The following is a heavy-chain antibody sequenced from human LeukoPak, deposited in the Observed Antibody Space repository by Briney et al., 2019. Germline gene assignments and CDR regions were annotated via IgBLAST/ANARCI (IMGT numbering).Heavy chain of an antibody. Sequence: ASVKVSCKASGGTFNSYTINWVRPAPGQGLQWMGGIIPIFATTNYAQKFQGRVTITADESTSTAYMELSSLSSEDTAVYYCASGAVASMDIWGQGTMVTVSS. D-gene: IGHD5-12*01. V-gene: IGHV1-69*13. CDR2: IIPIFATT. CDR1: GGTFNSYT. J-gene: IGHJ3*02. CDR3: ASGAVASMDI.